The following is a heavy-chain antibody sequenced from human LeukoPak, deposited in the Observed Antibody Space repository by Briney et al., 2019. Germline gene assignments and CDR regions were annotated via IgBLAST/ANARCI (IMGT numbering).Heavy chain of an antibody. CDR1: GFTFSSYA. V-gene: IGHV3-23*01. CDR2: ISDSGGST. Sequence: GGSLRLSCAASGFTFSSYAMSWVRQAPGKGLEWVSGISDSGGSTYYADSVKGRFTISRDNSKNTLYLQMNSLRAEDTAVYYCARDPVSTSGGGYFDYWGQGTLVTVSS. J-gene: IGHJ4*02. D-gene: IGHD2-2*01. CDR3: ARDPVSTSGGGYFDY.